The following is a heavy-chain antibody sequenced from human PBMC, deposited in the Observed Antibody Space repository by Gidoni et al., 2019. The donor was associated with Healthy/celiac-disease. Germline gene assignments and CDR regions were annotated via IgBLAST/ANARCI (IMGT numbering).Heavy chain of an antibody. D-gene: IGHD1-26*01. V-gene: IGHV4-31*03. CDR3: ARGPWEGISSNWFDP. CDR1: GGSISSGTYY. J-gene: IGHJ5*02. Sequence: QVQLQESGPGLVKPSQTLSLTCTVSGGSISSGTYYWSWIRQHPGKGLEWIGYIYYSGSTYYNPSLKRRITISVDTSKNQLSRKLTSVTVADTAVYYCARGPWEGISSNWFDPWGQGTLVTVSS. CDR2: IYYSGST.